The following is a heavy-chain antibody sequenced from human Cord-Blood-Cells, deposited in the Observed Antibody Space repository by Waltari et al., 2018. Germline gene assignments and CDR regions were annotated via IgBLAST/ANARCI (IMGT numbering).Heavy chain of an antibody. Sequence: QVQLVESGAEVKTPGASVKISSTACGYTFTSYDIHRVRQATGQGLEWMGWMNPNSGNTGYAQKFQGRVTITRNTSISTAYMELSSLRSEDTAVYYCARGSPGSLLDYWGQGTLVTVSS. J-gene: IGHJ4*02. CDR2: MNPNSGNT. V-gene: IGHV1-8*03. CDR3: ARGSPGSLLDY. CDR1: GYTFTSYD.